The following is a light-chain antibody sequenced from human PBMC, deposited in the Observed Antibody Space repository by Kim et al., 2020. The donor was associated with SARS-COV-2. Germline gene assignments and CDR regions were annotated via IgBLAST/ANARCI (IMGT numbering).Light chain of an antibody. V-gene: IGLV1-44*01. Sequence: ELTQPPSASGTPGHRVTISCSGSSSNIGSNTVNWYQQLPGTAPKLLIYSNNQRPSGVPDRFSGSKSGTSASLAISGLQSEDEADYYCAAWDDSLNGGVFGGGTKLTVL. CDR3: AAWDDSLNGGV. CDR1: SSNIGSNT. J-gene: IGLJ3*02. CDR2: SNN.